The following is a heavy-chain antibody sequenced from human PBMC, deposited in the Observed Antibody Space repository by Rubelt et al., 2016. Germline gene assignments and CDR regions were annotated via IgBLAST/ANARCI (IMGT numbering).Heavy chain of an antibody. CDR2: ISSSSSTI. CDR3: AREDGAHDAFDI. V-gene: IGHV3-48*01. D-gene: IGHD1-26*01. CDR1: GFTFSAYA. Sequence: EVQLVESGGDLVQPGGSLRLSCAGSGFTFSAYAIHWVRQAPGKGLEWVSYISSSSSTIYYADSVKGRFTISRDNSKNTLYLQMNSLRPDDTAVYYCAREDGAHDAFDIWGQGTMVTVSS. J-gene: IGHJ3*02.